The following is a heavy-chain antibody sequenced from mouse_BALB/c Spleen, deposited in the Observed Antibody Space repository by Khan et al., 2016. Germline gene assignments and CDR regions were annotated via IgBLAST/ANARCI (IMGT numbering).Heavy chain of an antibody. CDR1: GFTFSSFG. CDR3: GRELRRMDY. V-gene: IGHV5-17*02. Sequence: EVELVESGGGLVQPGGSRKLSCAASGFTFSSFGMHWVRQAPEKGLEWVAYISSGSSTIYYADTVKGRFTISRDNPKNTRFLQMTSQRSEDTARYYCGRELRRMDYWGQGTSVTVSS. J-gene: IGHJ4*01. CDR2: ISSGSSTI. D-gene: IGHD2-4*01.